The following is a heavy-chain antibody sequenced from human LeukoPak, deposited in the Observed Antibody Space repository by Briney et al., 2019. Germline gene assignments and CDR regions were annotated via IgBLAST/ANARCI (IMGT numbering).Heavy chain of an antibody. CDR2: ISGNGGST. V-gene: IGHV3-23*01. J-gene: IGHJ4*02. CDR1: GFTFSNYA. D-gene: IGHD1-26*01. Sequence: PGGSLRLSCAASGFTFSNYAMSWVRQSPGKGLEWVSVISGNGGSTYNADSVKGRFSISRDNSKNTLSLQMNSLRAEDTAVYYCAKTLSGPTDFFDYWGQGTPVTVSS. CDR3: AKTLSGPTDFFDY.